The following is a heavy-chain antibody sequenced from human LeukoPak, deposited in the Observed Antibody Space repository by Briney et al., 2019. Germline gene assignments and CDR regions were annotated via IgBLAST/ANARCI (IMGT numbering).Heavy chain of an antibody. J-gene: IGHJ4*02. V-gene: IGHV4-38-2*01. D-gene: IGHD3-10*01. CDR1: GYSISRGHY. Sequence: SETLSLTCGVSGYSISRGHYWAWIRQPPGKGLEWIGTIYHTGSTYYTPSLGSRVTISVDTSKNEFSLNLNSVTAADTAVYYCARAGWIITSGIDYWGQGALVTVSS. CDR2: IYHTGST. CDR3: ARAGWIITSGIDY.